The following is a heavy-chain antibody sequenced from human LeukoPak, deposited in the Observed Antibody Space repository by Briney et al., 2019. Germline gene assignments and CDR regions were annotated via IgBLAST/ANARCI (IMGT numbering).Heavy chain of an antibody. J-gene: IGHJ6*04. CDR2: ISSTSTYI. CDR3: ACLVGATQDV. V-gene: IGHV3-21*01. Sequence: GGSLRPSCAASGFTFSSYSMNWVRQAPGKGLEWVSSISSTSTYIYYADSVKGRFTISRDNAKNSLYLQMNSLRAEDTAVYYCACLVGATQDVWGKGTTVIVSS. CDR1: GFTFSSYS. D-gene: IGHD1-26*01.